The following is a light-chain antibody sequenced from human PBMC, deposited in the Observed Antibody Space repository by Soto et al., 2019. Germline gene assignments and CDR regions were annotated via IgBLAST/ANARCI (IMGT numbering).Light chain of an antibody. CDR1: QSISSW. V-gene: IGKV1-5*01. CDR3: QQYNSYSFT. J-gene: IGKJ3*01. CDR2: DAS. Sequence: GDRVTITCRASQSISSWLAWYQQKPGKAPKLLIYDASSLESGVPSRFSGSGSGTEFTLTISSLQPDDFATYYCQQYNSYSFTFGPGTKVDI.